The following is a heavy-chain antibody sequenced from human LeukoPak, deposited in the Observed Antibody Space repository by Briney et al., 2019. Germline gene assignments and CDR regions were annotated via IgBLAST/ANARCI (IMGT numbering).Heavy chain of an antibody. V-gene: IGHV3-30*18. CDR1: GFTFSSYG. Sequence: GGSLRLSCAASGFTFSSYGMHWVRQAPGKGLEWVAVISYDGSNKYYADSVKGRFTISRDNSKNTLYLQMNSLRAEDTAVYYCAKALPAGGYWGQGTLVTVSS. CDR2: ISYDGSNK. D-gene: IGHD2-2*01. CDR3: AKALPAGGY. J-gene: IGHJ4*02.